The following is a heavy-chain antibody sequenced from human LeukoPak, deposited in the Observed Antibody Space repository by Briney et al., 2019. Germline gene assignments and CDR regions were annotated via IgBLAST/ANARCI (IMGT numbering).Heavy chain of an antibody. Sequence: ASVKVSCKASGYTFTGYYMHWVRQAPGQGLEWMGCVNPNNGGTNYAQKFQGRVTMTRDTSINTGYMELSRLRSDDTAVYYCATAPRYSSSRPPFDYWGQGTLVTVSS. V-gene: IGHV1-2*02. J-gene: IGHJ4*02. D-gene: IGHD6-13*01. CDR3: ATAPRYSSSRPPFDY. CDR2: VNPNNGGT. CDR1: GYTFTGYY.